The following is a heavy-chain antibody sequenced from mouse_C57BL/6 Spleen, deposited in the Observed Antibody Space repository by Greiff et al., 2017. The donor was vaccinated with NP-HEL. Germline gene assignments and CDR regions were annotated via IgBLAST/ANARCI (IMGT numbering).Heavy chain of an antibody. CDR1: GFTFSDYY. Sequence: DVKLVESGGGLVQPGGSLKLSCAASGFTFSDYYMYWVRQTPEKRLEWVAYISNGGGSTYYPDTVKGRFTISRDNAKNTLYLQMSRLKSEDTAMYYCARGVYYYGSSYGYFDVWGTGTTVTVSS. CDR3: ARGVYYYGSSYGYFDV. D-gene: IGHD1-1*01. CDR2: ISNGGGST. V-gene: IGHV5-12*01. J-gene: IGHJ1*03.